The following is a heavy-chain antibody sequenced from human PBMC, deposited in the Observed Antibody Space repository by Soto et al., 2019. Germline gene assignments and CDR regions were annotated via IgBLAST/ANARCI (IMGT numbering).Heavy chain of an antibody. D-gene: IGHD3-10*01. Sequence: QLQLQESGSGLVKPSQTLSLTCAVSGGSISSGGYSWSWIRQPPGKGLEWIGYIYHSGSTYYNQSLKSRVTISVDRSKNQCSLKLSSVPAADTAVYYCARGAFTMVRGVIINDNWFDPWGQGTLVTVSS. CDR2: IYHSGST. CDR3: ARGAFTMVRGVIINDNWFDP. V-gene: IGHV4-30-2*01. CDR1: GGSISSGGYS. J-gene: IGHJ5*02.